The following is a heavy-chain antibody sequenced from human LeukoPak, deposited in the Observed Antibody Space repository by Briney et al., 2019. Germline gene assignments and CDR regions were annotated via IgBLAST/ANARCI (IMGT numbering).Heavy chain of an antibody. V-gene: IGHV4-4*02. D-gene: IGHD3-10*01. CDR2: INHSGST. J-gene: IGHJ4*02. CDR1: GGSISSSNW. Sequence: SGTLSLTCAVSGGSISSSNWWSWVRQPPGKGLEWIGEINHSGSTNYNPSLKSRVTISVDTSKNQFSLKLSSVTAADTAVYYCARGGGSYYYGSGSRLFDYWGQGTLVTVSS. CDR3: ARGGGSYYYGSGSRLFDY.